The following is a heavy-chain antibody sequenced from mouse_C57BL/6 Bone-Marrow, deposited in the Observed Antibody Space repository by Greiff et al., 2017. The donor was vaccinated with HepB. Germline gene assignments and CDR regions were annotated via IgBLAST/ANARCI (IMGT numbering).Heavy chain of an antibody. Sequence: VQLQESGAELVRPGTSVKVSCKASGYAFTNYLIEWVKQRPGQGLEWIGVINPGSGGTNYNEKFKGKATLTADKSSSTAYMQLSSLTSEDSAVYVSARLDGGYFDVWGTGTTVTVSA. J-gene: IGHJ1*03. V-gene: IGHV1-54*01. CDR1: GYAFTNYL. CDR2: INPGSGGT. CDR3: ARLDGGYFDV.